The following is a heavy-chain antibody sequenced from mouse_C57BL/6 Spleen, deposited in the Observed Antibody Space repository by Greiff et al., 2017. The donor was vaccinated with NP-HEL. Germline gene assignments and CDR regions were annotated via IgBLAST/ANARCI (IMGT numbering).Heavy chain of an antibody. V-gene: IGHV1-64*01. J-gene: IGHJ3*01. Sequence: VQLQQPGAELVKPGASVKLSCKASGYTFTSYWMHWVKQRPGQGLEWIGMIHPNSGSTNYNEKFKSKATLTVDKSSSTAYMQLSSLTSEDSAVYYCARGFYDGYYGGFAYWGQGTLVTVSA. D-gene: IGHD2-3*01. CDR1: GYTFTSYW. CDR2: IHPNSGST. CDR3: ARGFYDGYYGGFAY.